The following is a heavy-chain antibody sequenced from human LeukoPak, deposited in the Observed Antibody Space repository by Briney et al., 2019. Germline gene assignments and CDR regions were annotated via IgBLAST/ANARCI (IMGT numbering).Heavy chain of an antibody. CDR3: ARVPYCGGDCYYGVTLDY. V-gene: IGHV1-2*02. CDR2: INPNSGGT. CDR1: GYTFTGYY. D-gene: IGHD2-21*02. Sequence: ASVKVSCKASGYTFTGYYMHWVRQAPGQGLEWMGWINPNSGGTNYAQKFQGRVTMTTDTSTSTAYMELRSLRSDDTAVYYCARVPYCGGDCYYGVTLDYWGQGTLVTVSS. J-gene: IGHJ4*02.